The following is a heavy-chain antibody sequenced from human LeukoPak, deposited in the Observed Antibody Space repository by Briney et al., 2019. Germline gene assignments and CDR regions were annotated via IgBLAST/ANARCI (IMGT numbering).Heavy chain of an antibody. CDR3: AKRGVVIRVILVGFHKEAYYFDS. J-gene: IGHJ4*02. D-gene: IGHD3-22*01. CDR1: GITLSNYS. CDR2: ISDSGGRT. Sequence: GGSLRLSCAVSGITLSNYSMSWVRPAPGKGLEWVAGISDSGGRTNYADSVKGRFTIYRDNPKNTLYLQMNSLKGEDTAVFFCAKRGVVIRVILVGFHKEAYYFDSWGQGALVTVSS. V-gene: IGHV3-23*01.